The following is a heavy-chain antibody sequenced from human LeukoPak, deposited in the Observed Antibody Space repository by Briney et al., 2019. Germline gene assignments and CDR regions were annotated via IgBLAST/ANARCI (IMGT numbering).Heavy chain of an antibody. V-gene: IGHV1-2*02. CDR2: INPNSGGT. Sequence: ASVKVSCKAFGYTFTGYYMHWVRQAPGQGLEWMGWINPNSGGTNYAQKFQGRVTMTRDTSISTAYMELSRLRSDDTAVYYCARGGSGSYYNVIIRYYYYMDVWGKGTTVTVSS. J-gene: IGHJ6*03. D-gene: IGHD3-10*01. CDR3: ARGGSGSYYNVIIRYYYYMDV. CDR1: GYTFTGYY.